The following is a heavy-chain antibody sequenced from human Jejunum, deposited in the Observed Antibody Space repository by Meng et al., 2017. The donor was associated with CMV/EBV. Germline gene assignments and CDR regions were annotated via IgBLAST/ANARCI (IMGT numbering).Heavy chain of an antibody. Sequence: HILLKESVPTLVKPTHTHTVCCSFSGFSPDTSGVVVGWLRQPPGKALECLALIYWDDDKRYRPSLKNRLTITKDTSKNQVVLTLTNIDPVDTATYYCAHRHRLRDFDYWGQGTLVTVSS. CDR3: AHRHRLRDFDY. CDR2: IYWDDDK. J-gene: IGHJ4*02. D-gene: IGHD4-17*01. CDR1: GFSPDTSGVV. V-gene: IGHV2-5*02.